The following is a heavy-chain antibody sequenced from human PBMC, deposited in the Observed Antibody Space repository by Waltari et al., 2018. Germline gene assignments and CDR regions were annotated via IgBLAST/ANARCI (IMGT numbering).Heavy chain of an antibody. CDR2: SIPIFGTA. J-gene: IGHJ4*02. D-gene: IGHD6-19*01. CDR1: GGTFSSYA. CDR3: ARDGLYSSGWYGPEG. V-gene: IGHV1-69*01. Sequence: QVQLVQSGAEVKKPGSSVKVSCKASGGTFSSYAISWVRQAPGQGLEWMGGSIPIFGTANYAQKFQGRVTITADESTSTAYMELSSLRSEDTAVYYCARDGLYSSGWYGPEGWGQGTLVTVSS.